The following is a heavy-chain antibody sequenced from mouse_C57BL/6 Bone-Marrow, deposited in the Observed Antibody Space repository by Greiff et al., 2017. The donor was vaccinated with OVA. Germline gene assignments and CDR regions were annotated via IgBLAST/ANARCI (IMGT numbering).Heavy chain of an antibody. D-gene: IGHD1-1*01. CDR3: ARHGYYGSSPDY. Sequence: EVMLVESGGDLVKPGGSLKLSCAASGFTFSSYGMSWVRQTPDKRLEWVATIRSGGSYTYYPDSVKGRFTISRDNAKNTLYLQMSSLKSEDTAMYYCARHGYYGSSPDYWGKGTTLTVSS. J-gene: IGHJ2*01. V-gene: IGHV5-6*01. CDR2: IRSGGSYT. CDR1: GFTFSSYG.